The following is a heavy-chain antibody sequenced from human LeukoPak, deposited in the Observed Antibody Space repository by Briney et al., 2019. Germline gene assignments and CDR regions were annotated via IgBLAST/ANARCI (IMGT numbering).Heavy chain of an antibody. CDR2: IYTSGST. D-gene: IGHD2-15*01. Sequence: PSETLSLTCTVSGGSISSGSYYWSWIRQPAGKGLEWIGRIYTSGSTNYNPSLKSRVTISVDTSKNQFSLKLSSVTAADTAVYYCARTLVAATINWFDPWGQGTLVAVSS. CDR1: GGSISSGSYY. CDR3: ARTLVAATINWFDP. J-gene: IGHJ5*02. V-gene: IGHV4-61*02.